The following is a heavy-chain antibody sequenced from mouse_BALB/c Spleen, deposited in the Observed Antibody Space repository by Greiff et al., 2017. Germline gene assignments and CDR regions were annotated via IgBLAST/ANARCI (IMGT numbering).Heavy chain of an antibody. CDR2: ISSGGSYT. CDR3: TRDESLLRDFDY. D-gene: IGHD1-2*01. V-gene: IGHV5-6-4*01. Sequence: EVQLVESGGGLVKPGGSLKLSCAASGFTFSSYTMSWVRQTPEKRLEWVATISSGGSYTYYPDSVKGRFTISRDNAKNTLYLQMSSLKSEDTAMYYCTRDESLLRDFDYWGQGTTLTVSS. J-gene: IGHJ2*01. CDR1: GFTFSSYT.